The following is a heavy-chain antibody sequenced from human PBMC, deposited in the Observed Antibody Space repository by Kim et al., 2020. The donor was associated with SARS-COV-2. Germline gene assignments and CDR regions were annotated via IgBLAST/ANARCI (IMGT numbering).Heavy chain of an antibody. CDR1: GYSISSASY. Sequence: SETLSLTCTVSGYSISSASYWGWIRQPPGKGLEWIGSIFHSGSTYYNPSLWSRLTISLDTSKNQFSLKLSSVTAADTAVYYCVRDSSGWSRDYWGQGTLVTVSS. V-gene: IGHV4-38-2*02. D-gene: IGHD6-19*01. CDR3: VRDSSGWSRDY. CDR2: IFHSGST. J-gene: IGHJ4*02.